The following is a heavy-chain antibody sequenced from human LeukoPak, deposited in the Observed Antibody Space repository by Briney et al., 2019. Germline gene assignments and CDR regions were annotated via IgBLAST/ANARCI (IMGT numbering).Heavy chain of an antibody. CDR3: ARGGGSYYYYYMDV. V-gene: IGHV1-2*02. Sequence: GASVKVSCKASGYTFTGYYMHWVRQAPGQGLEWMGWINPNSGGTNYAQKFQGRVTITRNTSISTAYMELSSLRSEDTAVYYCARGGGSYYYYYMDVWGKGTTVTVSS. D-gene: IGHD1-26*01. J-gene: IGHJ6*03. CDR2: INPNSGGT. CDR1: GYTFTGYY.